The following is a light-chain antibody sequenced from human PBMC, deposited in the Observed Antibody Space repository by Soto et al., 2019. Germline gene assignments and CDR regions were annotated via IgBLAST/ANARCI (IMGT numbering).Light chain of an antibody. CDR2: AAS. Sequence: AIPMTQSPSSLSASVGDRVTITCRASQDVSNDLGWYQQKPGKAPNLLIYAASTLQSGVPSRFSGSGSGTDFTLTISSLQPEDSASYYCLQDHEYLTFGGGTRVEIK. V-gene: IGKV1-6*01. CDR1: QDVSND. J-gene: IGKJ4*01. CDR3: LQDHEYLT.